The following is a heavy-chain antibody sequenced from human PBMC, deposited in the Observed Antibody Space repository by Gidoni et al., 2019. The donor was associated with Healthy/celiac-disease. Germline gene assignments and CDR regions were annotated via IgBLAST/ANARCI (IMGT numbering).Heavy chain of an antibody. Sequence: QVQLVESGGGVVQPGRSLRLSCAASGFTFSSYGMHWVRQAPGKGLEWVAVIPYDGSNKYYADSVKGRFTISRDNSKNTLYLQMNSLRAEDTAVYYCAKAGGGSYYYYYMDVWGKGTTVTVSS. V-gene: IGHV3-30*18. CDR3: AKAGGGSYYYYYMDV. CDR2: IPYDGSNK. CDR1: GFTFSSYG. D-gene: IGHD5-12*01. J-gene: IGHJ6*03.